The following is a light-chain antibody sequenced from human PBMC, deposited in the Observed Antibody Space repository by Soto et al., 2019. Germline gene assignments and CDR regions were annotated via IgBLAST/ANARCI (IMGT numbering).Light chain of an antibody. J-gene: IGLJ1*01. CDR3: ASYTSDTSLYV. CDR1: SSDVGTYNY. Sequence: QSVLTQPASVSGSPGQSINISCTVTSSDVGTYNYVSWNQQLPGKAPKLMICEVTYRPSGISNRFSGSKSGNTASLTISGLQAEDEADYYCASYTSDTSLYVFGTGTKVTVL. V-gene: IGLV2-14*01. CDR2: EVT.